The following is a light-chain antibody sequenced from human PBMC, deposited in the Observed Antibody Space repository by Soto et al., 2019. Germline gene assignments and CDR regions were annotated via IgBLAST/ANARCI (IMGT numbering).Light chain of an antibody. J-gene: IGKJ1*01. CDR3: QQYNSYPWT. CDR2: KAS. Sequence: DIQMTQSPSTLSASVGDRVTITCRASQSSSWLAWYQQKPGKAPKLLIYKASSLESGVPSRFSASGSGTEFTLTISSLQPDDFATYYCQQYNSYPWTFGQGTKVEIK. CDR1: QSSSW. V-gene: IGKV1-5*03.